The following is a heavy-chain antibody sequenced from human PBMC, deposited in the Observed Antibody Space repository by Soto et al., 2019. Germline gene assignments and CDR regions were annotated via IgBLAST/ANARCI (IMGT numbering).Heavy chain of an antibody. J-gene: IGHJ5*02. D-gene: IGHD6-19*01. CDR3: AKDSYSSGQNWFDP. Sequence: GGSLRLSCAASGFSFSSYGMQWVRQAPGKGLEWVAVISFDGSNKYYADFVEGRFTISRDNSGNTLYLQMNSLRAEDTAVYYCAKDSYSSGQNWFDPWGQGTQVTVSS. V-gene: IGHV3-30*18. CDR2: ISFDGSNK. CDR1: GFSFSSYG.